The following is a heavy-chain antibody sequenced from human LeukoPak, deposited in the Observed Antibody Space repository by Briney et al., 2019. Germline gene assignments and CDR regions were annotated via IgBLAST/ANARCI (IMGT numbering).Heavy chain of an antibody. D-gene: IGHD3-3*01. Sequence: PGGSLRLSCAASGFTVSTNYMSWVRQAPGKKLEWVSDNADSVKGRFTISRDNSKNTLYLQMNSLRAEDTAVYHCARYDFILISYFDLWGRGTLVTVSS. CDR3: ARYDFILISYFDL. J-gene: IGHJ2*01. CDR1: GFTVSTNY. V-gene: IGHV3-53*01.